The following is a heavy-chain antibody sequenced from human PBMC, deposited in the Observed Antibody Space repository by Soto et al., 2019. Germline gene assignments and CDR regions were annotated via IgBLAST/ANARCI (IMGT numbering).Heavy chain of an antibody. CDR2: ISHDGSNA. CDR3: EKQGLEVAGTDYFDY. CDR1: GFIFRSYG. Sequence: QVQLVESGGGVVQPGKSLRLSCAASGFIFRSYGVHWVRQAPGKGLEWVALISHDGSNAYYADAVKGRFTISRDNAKDTVYLQMHSLRPEDTAVYYCEKQGLEVAGTDYFDYWGQGALVTVAS. V-gene: IGHV3-30*18. D-gene: IGHD6-19*01. J-gene: IGHJ4*02.